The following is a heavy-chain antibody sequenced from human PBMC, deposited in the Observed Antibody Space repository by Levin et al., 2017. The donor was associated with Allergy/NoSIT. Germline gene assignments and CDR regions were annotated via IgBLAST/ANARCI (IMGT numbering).Heavy chain of an antibody. CDR1: GFTFSNAW. Sequence: GESLKISCAASGFTFSNAWMSWVRQAPGKGLEWVGRIKSKTDGGTTDYAAPVKGRFTISRDDSKNTLYLQMNSLKTEDTAVYYCTTAPAVTYYYDSSGRGDAFDIWGQGTMVTVSS. D-gene: IGHD3-22*01. CDR2: IKSKTDGGTT. CDR3: TTAPAVTYYYDSSGRGDAFDI. J-gene: IGHJ3*02. V-gene: IGHV3-15*01.